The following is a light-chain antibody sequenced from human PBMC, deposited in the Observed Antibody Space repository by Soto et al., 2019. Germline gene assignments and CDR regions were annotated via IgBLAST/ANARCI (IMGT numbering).Light chain of an antibody. J-gene: IGKJ1*01. CDR1: QSISSNY. CDR3: QKYVSLT. Sequence: EIVVTQSPGTLSVSPGERATLSCRASQSISSNYLAWHQQNPVEAPSLLIYGASSRATGIPDRFSGSGSGKAFTLAISRLEPEDSEIYYCQKYVSLTFGQGTKVEIK. V-gene: IGKV3-20*01. CDR2: GAS.